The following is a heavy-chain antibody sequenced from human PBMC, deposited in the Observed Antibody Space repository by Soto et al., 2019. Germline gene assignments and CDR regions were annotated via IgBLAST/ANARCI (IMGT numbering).Heavy chain of an antibody. CDR2: ISNAGSGST. CDR3: ARESSHYLDFFQN. J-gene: IGHJ4*02. Sequence: DSLKVSCKTSGYPFPSFEIHWIRQAPGQRPEWMGGISNAGSGSTKYSQKFQDRLTISGDKRATTVFMALSSLTSEDTAIYYCARESSHYLDFFQNWGQVPPVTVSS. V-gene: IGHV1-3*01. CDR1: GYPFPSFE. D-gene: IGHD3-22*01.